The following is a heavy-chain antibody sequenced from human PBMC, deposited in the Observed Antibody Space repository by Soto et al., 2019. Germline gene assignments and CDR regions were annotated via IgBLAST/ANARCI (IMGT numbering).Heavy chain of an antibody. CDR2: ISYDGRNT. CDR3: VNHQEDVVDMVYGMKAYDV. Sequence: QVQLVESGGGVVQPGRSLRLACAASGFTFSSYGMHWVRQAPGKGLEGVAVISYDGRNTDYVDSVEGRFTISRDNTKNTLYLQMNRLRTEDMGVYYCVNHQEDVVDMVYGMKAYDVWRQGTMVTVSP. D-gene: IGHD2-8*01. V-gene: IGHV3-30*18. CDR1: GFTFSSYG. J-gene: IGHJ3*01.